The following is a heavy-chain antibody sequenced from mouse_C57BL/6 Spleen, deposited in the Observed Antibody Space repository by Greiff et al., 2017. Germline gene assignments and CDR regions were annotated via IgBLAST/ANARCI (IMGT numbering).Heavy chain of an antibody. CDR2: ISDGGSYT. V-gene: IGHV5-4*01. CDR1: GFTFSSYA. J-gene: IGHJ2*01. Sequence: EVQRVESGGGLVKPGGSLKLSCAASGFTFSSYAMSWVRQTPEKRLEWVATISDGGSYTYYPDNVKGRFTISRDNAKNNLYLQMSHLKSEDTAMYYCARATVVPSFDYWGQGTTLTVSS. D-gene: IGHD1-1*01. CDR3: ARATVVPSFDY.